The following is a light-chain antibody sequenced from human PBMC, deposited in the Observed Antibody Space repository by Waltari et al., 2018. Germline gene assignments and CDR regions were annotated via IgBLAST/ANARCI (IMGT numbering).Light chain of an antibody. CDR3: QHGLI. J-gene: IGKJ2*01. V-gene: IGKV1-39*01. Sequence: DIQMTQSPSSLSASVGDRVTITCRASQSISTYLNWYQQRPGKAPKLLIYLPSSLQSGAPSRFRGSGSGTDFTLTISSLQPEDFATYYCQHGLIFGRGTRLELK. CDR1: QSISTY. CDR2: LPS.